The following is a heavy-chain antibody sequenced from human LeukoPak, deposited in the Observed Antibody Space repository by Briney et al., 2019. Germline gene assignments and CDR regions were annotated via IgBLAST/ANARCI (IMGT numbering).Heavy chain of an antibody. CDR2: ISSSSSYI. V-gene: IGHV3-21*04. D-gene: IGHD2-2*01. CDR3: AKDGGVVPAAQPEDYYFDY. CDR1: GFTFSSYS. J-gene: IGHJ4*02. Sequence: GSLRLSCAASGFTFSSYSMNWVRQAPGKGLEWVSSISSSSSYIYYADSVKGRFTISRDNAKNSLYLQMNSLRAEDTAVYHCAKDGGVVPAAQPEDYYFDYWGQGTLVTVSS.